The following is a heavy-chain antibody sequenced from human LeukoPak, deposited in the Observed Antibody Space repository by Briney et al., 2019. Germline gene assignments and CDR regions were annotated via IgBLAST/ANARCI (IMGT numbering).Heavy chain of an antibody. V-gene: IGHV4-34*01. J-gene: IGHJ6*02. CDR2: INHSGST. Sequence: SETLSLTCAVYGGSFSGYYWSWIRQPPGKGLEWIGEINHSGSTNYNPSLKSRVTISVDTFKNQFSLKLSSVTAADTAVYYCARSIVVVTTYYGMDVWGQGTTVTVSS. CDR1: GGSFSGYY. D-gene: IGHD3-22*01. CDR3: ARSIVVVTTYYGMDV.